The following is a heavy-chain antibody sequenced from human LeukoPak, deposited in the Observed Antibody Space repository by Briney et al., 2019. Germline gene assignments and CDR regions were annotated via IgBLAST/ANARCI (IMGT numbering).Heavy chain of an antibody. CDR3: ARGGIRTAASKFDY. CDR2: INPNSGGT. J-gene: IGHJ4*02. D-gene: IGHD6-13*01. CDR1: GYTFTDYY. V-gene: IGHV1-2*02. Sequence: ASVKVSCKASGYTFTDYYMHWVRQAPGQGLEWMGWINPNSGGTKYAQKFEGRVTMTRDTSISTAYTELSRVTSDDTAVYYCARGGIRTAASKFDYWGQGTLVTVPS.